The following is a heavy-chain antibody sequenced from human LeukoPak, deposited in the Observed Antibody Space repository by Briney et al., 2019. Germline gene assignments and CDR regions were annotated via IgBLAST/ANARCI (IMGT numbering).Heavy chain of an antibody. CDR3: ARGRNYYDSSGYYYAFDY. V-gene: IGHV4-34*01. CDR1: GGSFSGYY. D-gene: IGHD3-22*01. Sequence: SETLSLTCAVYGGSFSGYYWSWIRQPPGKGLEWIGEINHSGSTNYNPSLKSRVTISVDTSKNQFSLKLSSVTAADTAVYYCARGRNYYDSSGYYYAFDYWGQGTLVTFSS. J-gene: IGHJ4*02. CDR2: INHSGST.